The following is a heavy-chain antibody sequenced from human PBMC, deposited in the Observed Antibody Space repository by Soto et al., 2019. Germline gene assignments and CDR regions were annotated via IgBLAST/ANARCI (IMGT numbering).Heavy chain of an antibody. CDR3: ARDLSSGWYYNWFDP. Sequence: EVQLVESGGGLVQPGGSLRLSCAASGFTFSSYWMHWVRQAPGKGLVWVSRINSDGSSTSYADSVKGRFTSSRDNAKNTLYLQMNSLRAEDTAVYYCARDLSSGWYYNWFDPWGQGTLVTVSS. D-gene: IGHD6-19*01. CDR1: GFTFSSYW. V-gene: IGHV3-74*01. J-gene: IGHJ5*02. CDR2: INSDGSST.